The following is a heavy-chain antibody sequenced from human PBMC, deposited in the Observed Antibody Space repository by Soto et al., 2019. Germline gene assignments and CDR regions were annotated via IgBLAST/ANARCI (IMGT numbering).Heavy chain of an antibody. CDR3: ARSLRYFDWFIPDY. J-gene: IGHJ4*02. CDR2: ISAYNGNT. Sequence: GASVKVSCKASGYTFTSYGISWVRQAPGQGLEWMGWISAYNGNTNYAQKLQGRVTMTTDTSTSTAYMELRSLRSDDTAVYYCARSLRYFDWFIPDYWGQGTLVTVSS. D-gene: IGHD3-9*01. V-gene: IGHV1-18*01. CDR1: GYTFTSYG.